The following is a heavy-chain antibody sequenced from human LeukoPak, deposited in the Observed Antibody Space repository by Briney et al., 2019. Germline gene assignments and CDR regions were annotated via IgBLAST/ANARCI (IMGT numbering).Heavy chain of an antibody. CDR2: ISGSGGST. CDR3: AKDSAVGRWTYFDY. V-gene: IGHV3-23*01. CDR1: GFTFSSYA. J-gene: IGHJ4*02. D-gene: IGHD6-19*01. Sequence: GSLRLSCAASGFTFSSYAMSWVRQAPGKGLEWVSAISGSGGSTYYADSVKGRFTISRDNSKSTLYLQMNSLRAEDTAVYYCAKDSAVGRWTYFDYWGQGTLVTVSS.